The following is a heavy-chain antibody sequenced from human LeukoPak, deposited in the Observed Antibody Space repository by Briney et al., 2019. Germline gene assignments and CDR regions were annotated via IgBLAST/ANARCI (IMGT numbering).Heavy chain of an antibody. J-gene: IGHJ4*02. CDR2: INPSSGGT. CDR1: GYTFTGYY. CDR3: ARARDLIVVFDY. V-gene: IGHV1-2*02. D-gene: IGHD3-22*01. Sequence: ASVKVSCKASGYTFTGYYMHWVRQAPGQGLEWMGWINPSSGGTNYAQKFQGRVTMTRDTSISTAYMELSRLRSDDTAVYYCARARDLIVVFDYWGQGTLVTVSS.